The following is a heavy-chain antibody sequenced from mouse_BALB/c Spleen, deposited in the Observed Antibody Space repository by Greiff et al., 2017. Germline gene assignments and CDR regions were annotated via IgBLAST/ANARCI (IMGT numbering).Heavy chain of an antibody. CDR3: ARAAYLYAMDY. CDR1: GFAFSSYD. CDR2: ISSGGGST. Sequence: VQLKESGGGLVKPGGSLKLSCAASGFAFSSYDMSWVRQTPEKRLEWVAYISSGGGSTYYPDTVKGRFTISRDNAKNTLYLQMSSLKSEDTAMYYCARAAYLYAMDYWGQGTSVTVSS. J-gene: IGHJ4*01. V-gene: IGHV5-12-1*01. D-gene: IGHD5-5*01.